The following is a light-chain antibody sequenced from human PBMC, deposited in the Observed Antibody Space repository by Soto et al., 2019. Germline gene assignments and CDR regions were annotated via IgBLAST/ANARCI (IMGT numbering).Light chain of an antibody. J-gene: IGKJ4*02. CDR2: GAS. V-gene: IGKV3-15*01. CDR3: QQYNNWPPG. Sequence: EIVMTQSPATLSVSPEERATLSCRASQSVSSNLAWYQQKPGQAPRLLIYGASTRATGIPARFSGSGSGTEFTLTISSLQSEDFALYYCQQYNNWPPGFGGGTKVDIK. CDR1: QSVSSN.